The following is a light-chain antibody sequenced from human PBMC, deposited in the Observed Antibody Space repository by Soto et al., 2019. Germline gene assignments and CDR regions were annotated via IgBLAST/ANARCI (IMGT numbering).Light chain of an antibody. CDR3: QQLNSYPLT. CDR1: QDTSNN. CDR2: AAS. J-gene: IGKJ3*01. V-gene: IGKV1-9*01. Sequence: DILLTQSPSFLSASVGDRVTITCRASQDTSNNLVWYQQKPGKAPKPLIYAASTLQSGVQSRFSGSRSGTEFTLTIISLQPEDFATYYCQQLNSYPLTFGPGTNVDIK.